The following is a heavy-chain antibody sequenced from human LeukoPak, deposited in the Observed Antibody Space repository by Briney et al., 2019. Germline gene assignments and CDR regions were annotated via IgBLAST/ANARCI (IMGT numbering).Heavy chain of an antibody. J-gene: IGHJ5*02. V-gene: IGHV3-74*01. Sequence: GGSLRLSCVASGFTFSNYWMHWVRQPPGKGLVWISRIYVDGRTTNYADSVKGRFTISRDNAKNTVYLEMNSLSVEDTATYYCIRDFRSADLWGQGTLVTVTS. CDR2: IYVDGRTT. CDR1: GFTFSNYW. CDR3: IRDFRSADL.